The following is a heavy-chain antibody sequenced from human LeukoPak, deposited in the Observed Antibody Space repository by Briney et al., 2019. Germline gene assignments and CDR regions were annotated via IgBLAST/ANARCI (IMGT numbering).Heavy chain of an antibody. Sequence: GASVKVSCNASGGTFSSYAISWVRQAPGQGLEWMGGIIPIFGTANYAQKFQGRVTITADESTSTAYMELSSLRSEDTAVYYCARDTSGGYYYYMDVWGKGTTVTISS. CDR3: ARDTSGGYYYYMDV. J-gene: IGHJ6*03. CDR2: IIPIFGTA. CDR1: GGTFSSYA. D-gene: IGHD2-15*01. V-gene: IGHV1-69*13.